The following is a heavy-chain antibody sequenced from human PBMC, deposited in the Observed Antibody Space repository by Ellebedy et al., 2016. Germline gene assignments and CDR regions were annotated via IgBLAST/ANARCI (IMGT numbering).Heavy chain of an antibody. Sequence: SETLSLTCNVSGGSVSSAYWNWIRRPPGKGLEWIGYVFHTGTTNYSPSLKSRVTMSVDTSKSQFSLGLTFVTAADTAVYYCAKWNGDWNAYDVWGQGTMVTVSS. J-gene: IGHJ3*01. CDR2: VFHTGTT. D-gene: IGHD1-1*01. V-gene: IGHV4-59*02. CDR1: GGSVSSAY. CDR3: AKWNGDWNAYDV.